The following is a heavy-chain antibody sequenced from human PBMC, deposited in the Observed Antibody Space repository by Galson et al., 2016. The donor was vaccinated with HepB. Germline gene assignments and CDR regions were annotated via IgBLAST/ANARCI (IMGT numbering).Heavy chain of an antibody. V-gene: IGHV4-61*01. CDR1: GGSVSSASHY. CDR3: AKDEGFYNGMDF. J-gene: IGHJ6*02. CDR2: ISDSEST. D-gene: IGHD2-2*02. Sequence: SGTLSLTCTVSGGSVSSASHYWSWVRQPTGKGLEWIGYISDSESTNYNPSLKGRVTISLDRSKNQFSLRLNSVIAADTAVYYCAKDEGFYNGMDFWGQGTTVTVSS.